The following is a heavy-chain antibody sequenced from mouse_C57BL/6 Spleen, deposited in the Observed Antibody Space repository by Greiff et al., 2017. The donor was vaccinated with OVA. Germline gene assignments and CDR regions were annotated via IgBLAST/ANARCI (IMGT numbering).Heavy chain of an antibody. CDR3: ARGGPYDYDRSHDY. D-gene: IGHD2-4*01. CDR2: ISYDGSN. V-gene: IGHV3-6*01. CDR1: GYSIPSGYY. Sequence: EVKLLESGPGLVKPSQSLSLTCSVTGYSIPSGYYWNWIRQFPGNKLEWMGYISYDGSNNYNPSLKNRISITRDTSKNQFFLKLNSVTTEDTATYYCARGGPYDYDRSHDYWGQGTTLTVSS. J-gene: IGHJ2*01.